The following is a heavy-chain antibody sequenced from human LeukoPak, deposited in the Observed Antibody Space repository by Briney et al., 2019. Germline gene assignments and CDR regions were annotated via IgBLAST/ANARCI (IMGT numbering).Heavy chain of an antibody. Sequence: GGSLRLSCAASGFTFSGYWMHWVRQGPGKGLVWVSRINGDGSSTTYADSVKGRFTISRDNAKNTLYLQMNSLRVEDTAVYYCARDGTEVAPPPDYWGQGTLVTVSS. J-gene: IGHJ4*02. V-gene: IGHV3-74*01. CDR3: ARDGTEVAPPPDY. D-gene: IGHD5-24*01. CDR2: INGDGSST. CDR1: GFTFSGYW.